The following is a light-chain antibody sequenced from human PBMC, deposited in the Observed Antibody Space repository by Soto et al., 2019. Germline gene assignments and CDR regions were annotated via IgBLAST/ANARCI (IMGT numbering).Light chain of an antibody. CDR2: GAS. J-gene: IGKJ4*01. CDR1: QSISSY. CDR3: QQSHSTPLT. V-gene: IGKV1-39*01. Sequence: DIQMTQSPSSLSASVGDRVTITCRASQSISSYLNWYQQKPGKAPKVLISGASSLQSGVPFRFSGSGSGTDFNLTISSLQFEDFASYYCQQSHSTPLTFGGGTKVEIK.